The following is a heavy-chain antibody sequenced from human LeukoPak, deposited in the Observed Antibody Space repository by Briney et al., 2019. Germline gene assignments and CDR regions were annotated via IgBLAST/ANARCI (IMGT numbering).Heavy chain of an antibody. CDR3: ARGGPLDQTYYYDSSGYQFDY. CDR2: TSRSGSTI. J-gene: IGHJ4*02. CDR1: GFTFSDYY. Sequence: PGGSLRLSCAASGFTFSDYYMSWIRQAPGKGLEWVSYTSRSGSTIYYADSVKGRSTISRDNAKNSLYLQMNSLKAEDTAVYYCARGGPLDQTYYYDSSGYQFDYWGQGTLVTVSS. V-gene: IGHV3-11*01. D-gene: IGHD3-22*01.